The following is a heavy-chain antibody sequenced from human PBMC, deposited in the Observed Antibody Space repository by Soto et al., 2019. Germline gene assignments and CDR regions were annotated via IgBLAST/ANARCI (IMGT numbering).Heavy chain of an antibody. V-gene: IGHV5-51*01. CDR1: GYIFTSYW. Sequence: PGESLKISCNGSGYIFTSYWIGWVRQMPGKGLEWMGIIYPGDSDTRYSPSFQGQVTISADKSISTAYLQWSSLKVSDTAMYYCARHTYYSGRPTTVNPSDYWGQGTLVTVSS. CDR2: IYPGDSDT. D-gene: IGHD1-26*01. J-gene: IGHJ4*02. CDR3: ARHTYYSGRPTTVNPSDY.